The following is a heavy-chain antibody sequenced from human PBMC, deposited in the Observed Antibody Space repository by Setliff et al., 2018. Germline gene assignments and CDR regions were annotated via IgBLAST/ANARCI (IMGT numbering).Heavy chain of an antibody. CDR2: IGAHNSNT. CDR3: ARDPRRSYADFVSNWFDP. J-gene: IGHJ5*02. CDR1: GYSFSNYG. D-gene: IGHD4-17*01. Sequence: SFQVSCKTSGYSFSNYGISWVRQAPGQGLEWLGWIGAHNSNTNYAEKFQGRLSMTTDTSKSTAYMELRSLRSDDTAVYFCARDPRRSYADFVSNWFDPWGQGTPVTVSS. V-gene: IGHV1-18*01.